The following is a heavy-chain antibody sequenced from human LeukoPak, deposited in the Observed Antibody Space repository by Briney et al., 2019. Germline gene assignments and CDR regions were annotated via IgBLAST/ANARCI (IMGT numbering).Heavy chain of an antibody. Sequence: SETLSLTCAVSGGSISSGGYCWSWIRQPPGKGLEWIGYIYHSGSTNYNPSLKSRVTISVDTSKNQFSLKLSSVTAADTAVYYCASRAGPYCGGDCYSFDYWGQGTLVTVSS. CDR2: IYHSGST. D-gene: IGHD2-21*02. J-gene: IGHJ4*02. V-gene: IGHV4-30-2*01. CDR3: ASRAGPYCGGDCYSFDY. CDR1: GGSISSGGYC.